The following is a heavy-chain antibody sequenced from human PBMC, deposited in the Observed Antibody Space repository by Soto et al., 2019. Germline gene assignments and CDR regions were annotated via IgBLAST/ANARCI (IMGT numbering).Heavy chain of an antibody. CDR3: ASRWSGALDY. Sequence: EVQLLESEGGLVQPGGSLKLSCAASGFTFSSYGMSWVRQAPGKGLEWVSAISGSGGSTYYADSVKGRFTISRDNSKNTLYLQMNILRAEDTAVYYCASRWSGALDYWGQGTLVTVSS. V-gene: IGHV3-23*01. D-gene: IGHD3-3*01. CDR2: ISGSGGST. CDR1: GFTFSSYG. J-gene: IGHJ4*02.